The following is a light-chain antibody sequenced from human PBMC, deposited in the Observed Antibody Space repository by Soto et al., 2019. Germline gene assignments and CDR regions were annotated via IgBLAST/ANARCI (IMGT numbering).Light chain of an antibody. J-gene: IGKJ1*01. Sequence: IVLTQSPGTLSLSPGERATLSCMASQTGSNSYLAWYQQKSGQAPRLLIYGVSTRATGTPDRFSGSGSGTEFTLTTRRLEPEDFAVYFCQHYVYPQWTFGPGTKVDIK. CDR3: QHYVYPQWT. V-gene: IGKV3-20*01. CDR1: QTGSNSY. CDR2: GVS.